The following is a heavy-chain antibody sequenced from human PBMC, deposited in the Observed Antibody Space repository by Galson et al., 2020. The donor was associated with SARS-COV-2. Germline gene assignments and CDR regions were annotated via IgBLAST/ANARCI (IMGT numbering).Heavy chain of an antibody. D-gene: IGHD3-10*01. CDR3: AKRGRSGSGSPLDY. Sequence: GESLKISCAASGFTFSNYAMTWVRQAPGKGLEWVSGISGGGSGTYYADSVRGRFTISRDNSRNTLYLQMNSLRAEDTAVYYCAKRGRSGSGSPLDYWGQGTLVTVSS. CDR1: GFTFSNYA. CDR2: ISGGGSGT. V-gene: IGHV3-23*01. J-gene: IGHJ4*02.